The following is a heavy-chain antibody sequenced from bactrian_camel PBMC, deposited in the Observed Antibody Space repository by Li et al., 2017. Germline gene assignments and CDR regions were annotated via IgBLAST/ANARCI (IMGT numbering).Heavy chain of an antibody. D-gene: IGHD1*01. J-gene: IGHJ4*01. CDR1: RYTYMHYC. Sequence: DVQLVESGGGSVQAGGSLRLSCAATRYTYMHYCMGWFRQAPEKEREGVAAIDSDGSTSYADSVKGRFTISQDISKNTLTLQMSSLQSEDTATYFCAAVRTRSASVCAALGAKPSAFIYWGQGTQVTVS. CDR2: IDSDGST. V-gene: IGHV3S42*01. CDR3: AAVRTRSASVCAALGAKPSAFIY.